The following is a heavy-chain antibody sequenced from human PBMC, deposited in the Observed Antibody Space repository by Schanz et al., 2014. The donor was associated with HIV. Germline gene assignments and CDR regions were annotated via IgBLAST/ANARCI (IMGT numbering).Heavy chain of an antibody. J-gene: IGHJ4*02. Sequence: QVPLQQWGAGLLKPSETLSLTCAVYAGSFSGYHWSWIRQPPGKGLEWIGGINHSGTTNYNPSVNSRVTISLDTSKRQFSLRLTSVTAADTAIYYCARDNDPYYFDTSGHYDRLFDYWGQGTPVTVSS. D-gene: IGHD3-22*01. CDR1: AGSFSGYH. CDR3: ARDNDPYYFDTSGHYDRLFDY. V-gene: IGHV4-34*01. CDR2: INHSGTT.